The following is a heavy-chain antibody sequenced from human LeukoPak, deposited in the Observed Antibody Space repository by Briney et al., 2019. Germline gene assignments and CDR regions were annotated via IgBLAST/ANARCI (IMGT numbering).Heavy chain of an antibody. CDR2: TYYRSKWYN. V-gene: IGHV6-1*01. D-gene: IGHD2-2*01. J-gene: IGHJ4*02. CDR3: ARGAGVPAAFRWGATLDY. Sequence: SQTLSLTCAISGDSVSSNSAAWNWIRQSPSRGLEWLGRTYYRSKWYNDYAVSVKSRITINPDTSKNQFSLQLNSVTPEDTAVYYCARGAGVPAAFRWGATLDYWGQGTLVTVSS. CDR1: GDSVSSNSAA.